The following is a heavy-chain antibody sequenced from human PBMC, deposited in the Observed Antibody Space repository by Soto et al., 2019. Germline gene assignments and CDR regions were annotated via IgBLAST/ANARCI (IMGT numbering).Heavy chain of an antibody. CDR3: ATVASTHFDS. V-gene: IGHV4-39*01. CDR2: FFYGGRT. J-gene: IGHJ4*02. D-gene: IGHD1-1*01. Sequence: QVQLQQSGPGLLKPSETLSLTCTVSGGSISSPSYNWGWVRQPPGKGPEWIGSFFYGGRTHYSPSLQSQLSISVDTARIQVSLILPSVTAADTAVYYCATVASTHFDSWGQGALVVVSS. CDR1: GGSISSPSYN.